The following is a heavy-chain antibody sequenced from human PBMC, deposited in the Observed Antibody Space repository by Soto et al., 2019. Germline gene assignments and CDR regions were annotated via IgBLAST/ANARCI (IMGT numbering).Heavy chain of an antibody. Sequence: QVQLVESGGGVVQPGRSLRLSCAASGFTFSSYAMHWVRQAPGKGLEWVAVISYDGSNKYYADSVKGRFTISRDNSKNTVYLQMNSLRAEDTAVYYCAREATYYDCWSGYYPYFDYWGQGTLVTVSS. V-gene: IGHV3-30-3*01. CDR3: AREATYYDCWSGYYPYFDY. CDR2: ISYDGSNK. J-gene: IGHJ4*02. CDR1: GFTFSSYA. D-gene: IGHD3-3*01.